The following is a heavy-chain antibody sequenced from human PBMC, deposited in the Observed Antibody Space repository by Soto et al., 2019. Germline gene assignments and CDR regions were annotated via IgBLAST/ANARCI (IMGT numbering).Heavy chain of an antibody. CDR3: AHSPCSGGTCYLFDY. Sequence: QITLKESGPALVKPTQTLTLACTISGFSLSTSGVGVGWIRQPPGKALEWVALIYWDDVQRYSPSLKTRLTITKDTSRNQVVLTMTNMDPVDTATYYCAHSPCSGGTCYLFDYWGQGTLVTVSS. CDR1: GFSLSTSGVG. V-gene: IGHV2-5*02. CDR2: IYWDDVQ. J-gene: IGHJ4*02. D-gene: IGHD2-15*01.